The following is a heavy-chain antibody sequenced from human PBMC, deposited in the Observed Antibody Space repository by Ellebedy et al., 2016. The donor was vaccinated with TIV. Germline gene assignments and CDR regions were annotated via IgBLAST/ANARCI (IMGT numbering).Heavy chain of an antibody. CDR1: GFNFDDYA. Sequence: GGSLRLSXAASGFNFDDYAMHWVRQPPGKGLEWVSLITWEGESTYYADSVKGRFTVSRDDSKNSLYLQLNSLRPEDTALYYCAKDAERIRGIVTLDIDFWGQGTLVTVSS. J-gene: IGHJ4*02. V-gene: IGHV3-43D*03. CDR2: ITWEGEST. D-gene: IGHD3-10*01. CDR3: AKDAERIRGIVTLDIDF.